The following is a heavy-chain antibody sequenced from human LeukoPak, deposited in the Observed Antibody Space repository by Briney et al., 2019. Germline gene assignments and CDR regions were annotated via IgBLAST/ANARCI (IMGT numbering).Heavy chain of an antibody. D-gene: IGHD3-22*01. CDR3: ARDRIHYDSSGDYYYYGMDV. V-gene: IGHV3-48*03. J-gene: IGHJ6*02. CDR2: ISSSGSTI. CDR1: GFTFSSYE. Sequence: GGSLRLSCAASGFTFSSYEMNWVRQAPGKGLEWVSYISSSGSTIYYADSMKGRFTISRDNAKNSLYLQTNSLRAEDTAVYYCARDRIHYDSSGDYYYYGMDVWGQGTTVTVPS.